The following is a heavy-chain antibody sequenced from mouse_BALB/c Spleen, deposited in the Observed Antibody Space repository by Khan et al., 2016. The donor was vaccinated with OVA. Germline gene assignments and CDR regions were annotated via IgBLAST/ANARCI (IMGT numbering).Heavy chain of an antibody. J-gene: IGHJ3*01. CDR2: IFPGGGSS. V-gene: IGHV1-77*01. D-gene: IGHD2-3*01. Sequence: QVRLQQSGPELVKPGASVKMSCKASGYTFTDYVINWVKQRTGQGLEWIGDIFPGGGSSYYNEKLKGTAKLTADKSSNTAYMQLSSLTFEDSAVYFCARGGYSVFAYWGQGTLVTVSA. CDR3: ARGGYSVFAY. CDR1: GYTFTDYV.